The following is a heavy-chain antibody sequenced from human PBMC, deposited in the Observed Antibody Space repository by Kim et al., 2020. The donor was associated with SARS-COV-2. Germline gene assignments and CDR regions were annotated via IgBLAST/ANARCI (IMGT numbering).Heavy chain of an antibody. CDR3: AKEVVVAATRGLWDY. CDR2: ISYDGSNK. V-gene: IGHV3-30*18. J-gene: IGHJ4*02. Sequence: GGSLRLSCAASGFTFSSYGMHWVRQAPGKGLEWVAVISYDGSNKYYADSVKGRFTISRDNSKNTLYLQMNSLRAEDTAVYYCAKEVVVAATRGLWDYWGQGTLVTVSS. CDR1: GFTFSSYG. D-gene: IGHD2-15*01.